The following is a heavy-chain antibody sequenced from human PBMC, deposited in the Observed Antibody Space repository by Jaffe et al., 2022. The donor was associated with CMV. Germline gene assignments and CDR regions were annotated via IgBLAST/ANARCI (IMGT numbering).Heavy chain of an antibody. Sequence: QVRLQESGPGLVKPSGTLSLTCDVSGDSITNADWWNWVRQPPGKGLEWIGEILHSGRTNYNPSLKSRVTISMDKSKNQFSLKLTSVTAADTAVYYCARGRLVDRSSLLFDYWGQGTLVTVSS. J-gene: IGHJ4*02. D-gene: IGHD6-13*01. CDR3: ARGRLVDRSSLLFDY. V-gene: IGHV4-4*02. CDR1: GDSITNADW. CDR2: ILHSGRT.